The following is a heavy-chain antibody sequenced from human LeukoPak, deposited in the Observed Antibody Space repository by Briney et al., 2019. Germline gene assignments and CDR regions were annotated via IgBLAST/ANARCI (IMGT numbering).Heavy chain of an antibody. D-gene: IGHD6-25*01. CDR1: GGSISSYY. Sequence: PSETLSLTCTVSGGSISSYYWSWIRQPPGKGLEWIGYIYYSGSTNYNPSLKSRVTISADTSKNQFSLKLSSVTAADTAVYYCAREGSVADAFDIWGQGTMVTVSS. CDR2: IYYSGST. J-gene: IGHJ3*02. CDR3: AREGSVADAFDI. V-gene: IGHV4-59*01.